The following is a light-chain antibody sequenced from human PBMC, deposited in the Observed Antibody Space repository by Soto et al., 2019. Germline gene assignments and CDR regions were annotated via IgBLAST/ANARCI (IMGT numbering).Light chain of an antibody. J-gene: IGLJ3*02. CDR1: SSNLGAAFA. V-gene: IGLV1-44*01. Sequence: QSVLTQPPSLSGAPGQRITISCTGTSSNLGAAFAVQWYQQLPGAAPKLLIYNNNQRPSGVPDRFSGSKSGTSASLTISGLHSDDEADYPCATWDDTLRSWVFGGGTKLTVL. CDR3: ATWDDTLRSWV. CDR2: NNN.